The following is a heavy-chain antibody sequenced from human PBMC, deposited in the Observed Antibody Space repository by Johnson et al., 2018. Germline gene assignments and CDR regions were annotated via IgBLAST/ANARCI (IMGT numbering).Heavy chain of an antibody. D-gene: IGHD3-10*01. CDR1: GFTFSSYS. CDR2: ISSSSSTI. J-gene: IGHJ3*02. Sequence: VQLVESGGGFVQPGGSLRLSCAASGFTFSSYSMNWVRQAPGKGLEWVSYISSSSSTIYYADSVKGRFTISRDNAKNSLNLQMNSLRDEDTAVYYGAGEKGVGYAFDIWGQGTMVTVSS. CDR3: AGEKGVGYAFDI. V-gene: IGHV3-48*02.